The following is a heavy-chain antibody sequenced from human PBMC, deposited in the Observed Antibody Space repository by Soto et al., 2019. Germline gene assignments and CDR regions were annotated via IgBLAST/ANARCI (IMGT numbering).Heavy chain of an antibody. CDR3: ARGWGAAAGNNWFDP. D-gene: IGHD6-13*01. V-gene: IGHV4-4*02. CDR1: SGSISSSNW. Sequence: QVQLQESGPGLVKPSGTLSLTCAVSSGSISSSNWWSWVRQPPGKGLEWIGEIYHSGSTNYNPSLKIRVTISVDKSKNQFALKLSSVTAADTAVYYCARGWGAAAGNNWFDPWGQGTLVTVSS. J-gene: IGHJ5*02. CDR2: IYHSGST.